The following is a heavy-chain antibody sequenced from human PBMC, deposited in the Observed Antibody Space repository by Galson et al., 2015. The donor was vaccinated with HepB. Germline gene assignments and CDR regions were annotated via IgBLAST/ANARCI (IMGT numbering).Heavy chain of an antibody. J-gene: IGHJ4*02. CDR3: ARVSCSGDAYYSLEY. CDR1: GYTFITYG. V-gene: IGHV1-18*01. CDR2: ISADYGNT. Sequence: SVKVSCKASGYTFITYGITWVRQAPGHGLEWMGWISADYGNTKYAQKFQGRVTMTADTSTSTAYLELRSLRSDDTALYYCARVSCSGDAYYSLEYWGQGTLVTVSS. D-gene: IGHD2-21*01.